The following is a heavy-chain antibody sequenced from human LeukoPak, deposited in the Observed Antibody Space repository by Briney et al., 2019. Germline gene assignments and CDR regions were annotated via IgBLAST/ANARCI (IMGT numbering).Heavy chain of an antibody. V-gene: IGHV3-23*01. CDR2: FSGGGGTT. Sequence: PGGSLRLSCAASGFIFSNYAMSWVRQAPGKGLEWVSTFSGGGGTTYYADSVKGRFTISRDNSNNTLYLQMNSLRVEATAVYYWAKRRGSAPNVPFYYWGPGTLVTVSS. CDR3: AKRRGSAPNVPFYY. J-gene: IGHJ4*02. D-gene: IGHD3-16*01. CDR1: GFIFSNYA.